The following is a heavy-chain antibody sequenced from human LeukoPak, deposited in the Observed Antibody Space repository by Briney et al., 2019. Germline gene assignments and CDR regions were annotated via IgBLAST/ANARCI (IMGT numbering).Heavy chain of an antibody. CDR1: GFTFDDYA. D-gene: IGHD5-12*01. J-gene: IGHJ3*02. CDR3: ARDSGYNAFDI. CDR2: ISWNSGSI. Sequence: GRSLRLSCAASGFTFDDYAMHWVRQAPGKGLEWVSGISWNSGSIGYADSVKGRFTISRDNAKNSLYLQMNSLRADDTAVFYCARDSGYNAFDIWGQGTMVAVSS. V-gene: IGHV3-9*01.